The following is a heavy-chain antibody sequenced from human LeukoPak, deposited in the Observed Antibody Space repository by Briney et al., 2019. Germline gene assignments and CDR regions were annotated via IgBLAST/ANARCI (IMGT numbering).Heavy chain of an antibody. CDR2: ISAYNGNT. D-gene: IGHD2-2*01. J-gene: IGHJ6*02. Sequence: GASVTVSCKASGYTFTSYGISWVRQAPGQGLEWMGWISAYNGNTNYAQKLQGRVTMTTDTSTSTAYMELRSLRSDDTAVYYCARSYCSSTSCLGYYYYGMDVWGQGTTVTVSS. CDR1: GYTFTSYG. CDR3: ARSYCSSTSCLGYYYYGMDV. V-gene: IGHV1-18*01.